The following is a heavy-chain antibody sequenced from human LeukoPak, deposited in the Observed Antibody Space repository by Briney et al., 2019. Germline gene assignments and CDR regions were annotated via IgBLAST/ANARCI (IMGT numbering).Heavy chain of an antibody. CDR2: INWNGGST. V-gene: IGHV3-20*01. Sequence: GGSLRLSCAASGFTFDDYGMSWVRQAPGKGLEWVSGINWNGGSTGYADSVKGRFTISRDNAKNSLYLQMNSLRAEDTALYHCARVMSILPDYYYYGMDVWGQGTTVTVSS. J-gene: IGHJ6*02. D-gene: IGHD3-9*01. CDR1: GFTFDDYG. CDR3: ARVMSILPDYYYYGMDV.